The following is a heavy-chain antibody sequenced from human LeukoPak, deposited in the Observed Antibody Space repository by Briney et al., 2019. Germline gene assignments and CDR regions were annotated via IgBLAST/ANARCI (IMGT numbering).Heavy chain of an antibody. D-gene: IGHD3-10*01. Sequence: GGSLRLSCEVSGFTFSNYAMNWVRQAPGKGLEWVSSISASAGNTDYGDSVKGRFTISRVNAENTLYLQMNSLRDDDTAIYYCAKDQRSGEYDYGWGPFDIWGQGTMVTVSS. CDR1: GFTFSNYA. CDR3: AKDQRSGEYDYGWGPFDI. CDR2: ISASAGNT. V-gene: IGHV3-23*01. J-gene: IGHJ3*02.